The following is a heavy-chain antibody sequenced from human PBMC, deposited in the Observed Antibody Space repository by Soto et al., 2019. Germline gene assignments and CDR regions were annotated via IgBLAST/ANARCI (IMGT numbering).Heavy chain of an antibody. D-gene: IGHD2-21*01. CDR1: VFTFTNHN. CDR2: ISSSSSFR. J-gene: IGHJ4*02. CDR3: ARDPPLSVLVVVATDDF. V-gene: IGHV3-21*01. Sequence: WWSLRLSCSASVFTFTNHNMNWFRQAPGKGLEWVSSISSSSSFRNYADSVKGRFSISRDNDKNLVYLQMDSLRAEDTAVYYCARDPPLSVLVVVATDDFWGQGTLVTVSS.